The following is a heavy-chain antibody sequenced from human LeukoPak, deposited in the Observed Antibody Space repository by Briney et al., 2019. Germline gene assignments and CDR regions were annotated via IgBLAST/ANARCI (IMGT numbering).Heavy chain of an antibody. CDR2: INHSGST. CDR3: ARARPFPHHSSGWYFNYYYYMDV. J-gene: IGHJ6*03. D-gene: IGHD6-19*01. V-gene: IGHV4-38-2*02. Sequence: SETLSLTCTVSGYSISSGYYWSWIRQPPGKGLEWIGEINHSGSTNYNPSLKSRVTISVDTSKNQFSLKLSSVTAADTAVYYCARARPFPHHSSGWYFNYYYYMDVWGKGTTVTVSS. CDR1: GYSISSGYY.